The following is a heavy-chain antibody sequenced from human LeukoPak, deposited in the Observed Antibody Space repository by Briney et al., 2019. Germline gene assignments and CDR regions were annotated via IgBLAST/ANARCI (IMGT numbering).Heavy chain of an antibody. D-gene: IGHD3-22*01. J-gene: IGHJ4*02. CDR2: INHSGST. Sequence: SETLSLTCAVYSGSFSGYYWSWIRQPPGKGLEWIGEINHSGSTNYNPSLKSRVTISVDTSKNQFSLKLSSVTAADTAVYYCVRWSDSSGYYHFDYWGQGTLVTVSS. CDR1: SGSFSGYY. V-gene: IGHV4-34*01. CDR3: VRWSDSSGYYHFDY.